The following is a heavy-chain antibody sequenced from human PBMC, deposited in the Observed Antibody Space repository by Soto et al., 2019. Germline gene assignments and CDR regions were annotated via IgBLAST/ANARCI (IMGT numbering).Heavy chain of an antibody. J-gene: IGHJ3*02. CDR1: GGSIISGGYS. CDR2: IYHSGST. Sequence: SETLSLTCAVSGGSIISGGYSFICIRQPPWNGLEWIGYIYHSGSTYYNPSLKSRVTISVDRSKNQFSLKLSSVTAADTAVYYCARVRWGSDRSGYYLDAFDIWGQGTMVTVSS. D-gene: IGHD3-22*01. CDR3: ARVRWGSDRSGYYLDAFDI. V-gene: IGHV4-30-2*01.